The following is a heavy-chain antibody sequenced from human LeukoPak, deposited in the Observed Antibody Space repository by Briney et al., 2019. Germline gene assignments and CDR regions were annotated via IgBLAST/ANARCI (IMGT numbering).Heavy chain of an antibody. CDR2: IYYSGST. J-gene: IGHJ5*02. CDR3: ARRPRAGWFDP. CDR1: GGSTSSSSYY. Sequence: SETLSLTCTVSGGSTSSSSYYWGWIRQPPGKGMEWIGSIYYSGSTYYNPSLKSRVTISVDTSKNQFSLKLRSVTAADTAVYYCARRPRAGWFDPWGQGTLVTVSS. V-gene: IGHV4-39*01.